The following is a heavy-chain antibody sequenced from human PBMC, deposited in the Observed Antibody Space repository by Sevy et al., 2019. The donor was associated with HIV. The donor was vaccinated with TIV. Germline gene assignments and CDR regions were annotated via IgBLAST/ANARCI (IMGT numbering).Heavy chain of an antibody. CDR3: TTKHGFWSGYYYFDY. CDR1: GLTFNNAR. Sequence: GGSLRLSCAASGLTFNNARMTWVRQAPGMGLEWVGRIKSKTDCGTTDYAAPVKSRFTISRDDSKNTLYLQMNSLKTEDTAVYYCTTKHGFWSGYYYFDYWGQGTLVTVSS. CDR2: IKSKTDCGTT. D-gene: IGHD3-3*01. J-gene: IGHJ4*02. V-gene: IGHV3-15*01.